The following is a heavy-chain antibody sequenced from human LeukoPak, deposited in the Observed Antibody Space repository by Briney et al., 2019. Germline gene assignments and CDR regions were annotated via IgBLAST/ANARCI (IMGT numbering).Heavy chain of an antibody. CDR1: GGSFSGYY. V-gene: IGHV4-34*01. CDR3: ARGSSSSWYYYYYYMDV. Sequence: PSETLSLTCAVYGGSFSGYYWSWIRQPPGKGLEWIGEINHSGSTNYNPSLKSRVTISVDTSKNQFSLKLSSVTAADTAVYYCARGSSSSWYYYYYYMDVWGKGTTVTVSS. J-gene: IGHJ6*03. CDR2: INHSGST. D-gene: IGHD6-13*01.